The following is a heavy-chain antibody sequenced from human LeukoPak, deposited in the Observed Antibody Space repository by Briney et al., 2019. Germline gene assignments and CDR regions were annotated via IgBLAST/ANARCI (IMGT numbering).Heavy chain of an antibody. CDR1: GFTFSSYG. Sequence: GRSLRLSCAASGFTFSSYGMHWVRQAPGKGLEWVAVISYDGSNKYYAGSVKGRFTISRDNSKNTLYLQMNSLRAEDTAVYYCAKDGTYCSGGSCYSGLGYWGQGTLVTVSS. V-gene: IGHV3-30*18. CDR2: ISYDGSNK. CDR3: AKDGTYCSGGSCYSGLGY. D-gene: IGHD2-15*01. J-gene: IGHJ4*02.